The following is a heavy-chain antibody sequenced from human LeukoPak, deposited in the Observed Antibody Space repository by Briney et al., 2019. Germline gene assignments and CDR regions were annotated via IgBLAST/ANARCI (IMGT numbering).Heavy chain of an antibody. J-gene: IGHJ6*02. CDR1: GFTFSSYA. V-gene: IGHV3-23*01. Sequence: GGSLRLSCAASGFTFSSYAMSWVRQAPGKGRGWVSAISGSGGSTYYADSVKGRFTISRDNSKNTLYLQMNSLRAEDTAVYYCAKDGVVVPAAIPLSLYGMDVWGQGTTVTVSS. CDR2: ISGSGGST. D-gene: IGHD2-2*02. CDR3: AKDGVVVPAAIPLSLYGMDV.